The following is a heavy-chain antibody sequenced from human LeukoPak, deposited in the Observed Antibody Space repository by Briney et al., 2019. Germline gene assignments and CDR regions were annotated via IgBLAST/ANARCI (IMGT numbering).Heavy chain of an antibody. D-gene: IGHD6-13*01. J-gene: IGHJ4*02. Sequence: RGSLRDSRAASVFTVSSNYMSCVRPPPWRGLEWVSVIYIGGGTYYVNCVKGRFTNYRDNSKNTLNIKMNTLSAEDTAVYYCARVQGIAGAMVDYWGQGTLVTVSS. CDR2: IYIGGGT. CDR3: ARVQGIAGAMVDY. CDR1: VFTVSSNY. V-gene: IGHV3-53*01.